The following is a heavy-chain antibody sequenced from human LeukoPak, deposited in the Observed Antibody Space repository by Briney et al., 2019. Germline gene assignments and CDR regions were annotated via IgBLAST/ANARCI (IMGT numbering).Heavy chain of an antibody. CDR1: GGSFSGYY. Sequence: SETLSLTCAVYGGSFSGYYWSWIRQPPGEGLEWIGYIFYTGSTYYNPSLKSRVTMSVDTSKNQFSLKLTSVTALDTAVYYCARTKLNWNAFDSWGQGTLVTVSS. D-gene: IGHD1-20*01. CDR2: IFYTGST. CDR3: ARTKLNWNAFDS. J-gene: IGHJ4*02. V-gene: IGHV4-34*10.